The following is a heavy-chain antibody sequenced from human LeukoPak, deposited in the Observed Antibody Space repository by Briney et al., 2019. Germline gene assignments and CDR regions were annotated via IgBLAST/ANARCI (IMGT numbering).Heavy chain of an antibody. J-gene: IGHJ1*01. CDR2: IHPNSGGT. CDR3: ARDGVGYYDSSGYYYFQH. V-gene: IGHV1-2*02. D-gene: IGHD3-22*01. CDR1: GHTFTGYY. Sequence: GASVKVSCKASGHTFTGYYIHWVRQAPGQGLEWMGWIHPNSGGTNYAQKFQGRVTMTRDTSISTAYMELSRLRSDDTAVYYCARDGVGYYDSSGYYYFQHWGQGTLVTVSS.